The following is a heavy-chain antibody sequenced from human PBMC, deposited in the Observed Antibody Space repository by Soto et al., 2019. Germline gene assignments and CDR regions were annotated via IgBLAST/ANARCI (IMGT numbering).Heavy chain of an antibody. CDR3: ARDREYYYDSSGNYYYHYGMDF. CDR1: GYTFTNYG. J-gene: IGHJ6*02. Sequence: ASVKVSCKASGYTFTNYGISWVRQAPGQGLEWMGWISGYNGNTKYAQKFQGRVTMTTDTPTNTAYKELRSLRSDDTAVYFCARDREYYYDSSGNYYYHYGMDFWGQGPTVTVSS. D-gene: IGHD3-22*01. CDR2: ISGYNGNT. V-gene: IGHV1-18*04.